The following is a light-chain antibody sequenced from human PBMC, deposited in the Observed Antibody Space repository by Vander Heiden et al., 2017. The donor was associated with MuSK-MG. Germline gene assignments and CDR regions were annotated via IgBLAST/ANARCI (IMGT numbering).Light chain of an antibody. CDR1: QSVLYSSNNKNY. J-gene: IGKJ2*02. Sequence: DIVMTQSPDSLAVSLGERATINCKSSQSVLYSSNNKNYLAWYQQKPGQPPKLLMYWASTRESGVPDRFSGSGSGTDFTLTISSLQAEDVAVYYCQQYDSTPRTFGQGTKLEIK. CDR3: QQYDSTPRT. V-gene: IGKV4-1*01. CDR2: WAS.